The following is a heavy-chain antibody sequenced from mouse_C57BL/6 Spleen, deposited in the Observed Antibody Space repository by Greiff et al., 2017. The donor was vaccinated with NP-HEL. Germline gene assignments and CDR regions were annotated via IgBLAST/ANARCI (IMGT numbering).Heavy chain of an antibody. D-gene: IGHD1-1*01. J-gene: IGHJ2*01. CDR2: IDPENGDT. CDR1: GFNIKDDY. Sequence: VQLQQSGAELVRPGASVKLSCTASGFNIKDDYMHWVKQRPEQGLEWIGWIDPENGDTEYASKFQGKATITADTSSNKAYLQLSSLTSEDTAVYYCTTRVITTVVAFDYWGQGTTLTVSS. V-gene: IGHV14-4*01. CDR3: TTRVITTVVAFDY.